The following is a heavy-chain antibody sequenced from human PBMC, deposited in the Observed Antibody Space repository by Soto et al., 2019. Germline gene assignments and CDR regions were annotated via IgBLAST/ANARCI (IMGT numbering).Heavy chain of an antibody. CDR2: TYRTGST. D-gene: IGHD1-7*01. Sequence: SETLSLTCAVSGGSFTSNNWWTWVRQPPGQGLEWIGETYRTGSTNYNPSLKSRVTISLDKSENQFSLKVTSLTAADTAVYYCASRDPGTSVDYWGQGTLVTVSS. CDR1: GGSFTSNNW. CDR3: ASRDPGTSVDY. V-gene: IGHV4-4*02. J-gene: IGHJ4*02.